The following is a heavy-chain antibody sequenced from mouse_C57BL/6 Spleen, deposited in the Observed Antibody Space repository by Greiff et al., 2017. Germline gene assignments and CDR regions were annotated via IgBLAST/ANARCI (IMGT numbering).Heavy chain of an antibody. D-gene: IGHD1-1*02. Sequence: DVKLQESGPGLVKPSQSLSLTCSVTGYSITSGYYWNWIRQFPGNKLEWKGYISYDGSNNYNPTLKNRISITRDTSTNQFFLKLNSVTTEDTATCYCARGGGPYYAIDYWGQGASVTVSS. V-gene: IGHV3-6*01. CDR2: ISYDGSN. CDR3: ARGGGPYYAIDY. CDR1: GYSITSGYY. J-gene: IGHJ4*01.